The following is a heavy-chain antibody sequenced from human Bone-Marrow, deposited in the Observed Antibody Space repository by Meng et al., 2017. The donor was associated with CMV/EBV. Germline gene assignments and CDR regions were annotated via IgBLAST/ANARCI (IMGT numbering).Heavy chain of an antibody. J-gene: IGHJ3*02. Sequence: GESLKISCAASGFTFSSYDMNWVRQAPGKGLEWVSSISRSGSFIYYADSVKGRFTISRDNAKNSLYLQMNSLRAEDTAVYFCAREDYNDLPGRSGAFDIWGQGTMVTGSS. V-gene: IGHV3-21*06. CDR2: ISRSGSFI. CDR1: GFTFSSYD. CDR3: AREDYNDLPGRSGAFDI. D-gene: IGHD3-10*01.